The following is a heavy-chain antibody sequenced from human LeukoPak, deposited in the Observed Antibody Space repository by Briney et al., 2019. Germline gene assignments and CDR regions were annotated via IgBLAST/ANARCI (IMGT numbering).Heavy chain of an antibody. CDR1: GYTFTSYD. Sequence: ASVKVSCKASGYTFTSYDINWVRQATGQGLEWMGWMNPNSGNTGCAQKFQGRVTMTRNTSISTAYMELSSLRSEDTAVYYCARVRSSSWRREYFQHWGQGTLVTVSS. CDR3: ARVRSSSWRREYFQH. V-gene: IGHV1-8*01. CDR2: MNPNSGNT. D-gene: IGHD6-13*01. J-gene: IGHJ1*01.